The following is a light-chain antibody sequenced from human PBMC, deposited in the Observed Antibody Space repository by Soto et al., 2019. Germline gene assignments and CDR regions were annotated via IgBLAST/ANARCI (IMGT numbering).Light chain of an antibody. J-gene: IGLJ3*02. V-gene: IGLV1-44*01. CDR3: AAWDDNLNGWV. CDR2: SNN. Sequence: QSVLTQPPSASGAPGQRVTSSCSGSSSNIGSNTVSWYQQYPGTAPKVLIHSNNQRPSGVPDRFSGSNSGTSASLDISGLQSEDEADYYCAAWDDNLNGWVFGGGTKLTVL. CDR1: SSNIGSNT.